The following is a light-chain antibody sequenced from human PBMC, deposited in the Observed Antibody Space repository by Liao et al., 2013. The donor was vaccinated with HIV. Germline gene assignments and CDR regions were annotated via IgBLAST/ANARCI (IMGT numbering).Light chain of an antibody. V-gene: IGLV3-1*01. Sequence: SYELTQPPSVSVSPGQTASITCSGENLGDKYASWYQKKAGQSPVLVIYQNANRPSGIPERFSGSNSGNTATLTIARVEGGDEADYYCQVWDSSGDHPRVFGGGTKLTVL. J-gene: IGLJ3*02. CDR1: NLGDKY. CDR2: QNA. CDR3: QVWDSSGDHPRV.